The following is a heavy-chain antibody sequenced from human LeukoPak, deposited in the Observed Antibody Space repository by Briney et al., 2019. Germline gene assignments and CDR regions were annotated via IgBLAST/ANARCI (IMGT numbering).Heavy chain of an antibody. D-gene: IGHD4-4*01. V-gene: IGHV4-59*07. CDR1: GGSISSYY. CDR2: IYYTGTT. Sequence: PSDTLSLTCTVSGGSISSYYWSWIRQPPGKGLEWIGYIYYTGTTNYNPSLKSRVAISVDTSKNQFSLELSSVTAADTAVYYCARVGRSNYHFDYWGQGTLVTVSS. J-gene: IGHJ4*02. CDR3: ARVGRSNYHFDY.